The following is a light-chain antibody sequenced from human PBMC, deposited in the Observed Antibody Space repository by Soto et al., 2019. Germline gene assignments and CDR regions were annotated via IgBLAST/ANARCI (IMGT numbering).Light chain of an antibody. CDR1: SSDVGAYIY. Sequence: QSVVTQPASVSGSPGQSITISCGGTSSDVGAYIYVSWYQQFPGKAPKLILYEVNNRPSGVSNRFSGSKSGTTASLTISGLQPEDEADYYCSAYSDIDTKVFGTGTKVTVL. CDR2: EVN. V-gene: IGLV2-14*03. CDR3: SAYSDIDTKV. J-gene: IGLJ1*01.